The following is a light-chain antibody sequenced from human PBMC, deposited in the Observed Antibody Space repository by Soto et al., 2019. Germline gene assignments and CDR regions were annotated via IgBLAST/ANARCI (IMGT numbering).Light chain of an antibody. CDR2: GAS. CDR1: QRISNY. J-gene: IGKJ2*01. V-gene: IGKV1-39*01. CDR3: QQSYSTPYT. Sequence: DIQMTQCPASLSASVGDRVTITCRACQRISNYLSWYQQKPGQAPKLLIYGASTLQSGVPSRFSGGGSGSNVTLTISSLQPEDFATYFCQQSYSTPYTFGQGTNLESK.